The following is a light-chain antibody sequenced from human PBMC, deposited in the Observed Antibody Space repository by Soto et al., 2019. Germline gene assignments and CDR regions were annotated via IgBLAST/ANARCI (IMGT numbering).Light chain of an antibody. Sequence: QSVLTQPPSASGSPGQSVTISCTGTSRNVDVYNYVSWFQQHPGKAPKLIIYEVNKRPSGVPDRFSGSKSGNTASLTVSGPQAEDEADYYCSSYAGSDIWVFGGGTKLTVL. J-gene: IGLJ3*02. V-gene: IGLV2-8*01. CDR1: SRNVDVYNY. CDR2: EVN. CDR3: SSYAGSDIWV.